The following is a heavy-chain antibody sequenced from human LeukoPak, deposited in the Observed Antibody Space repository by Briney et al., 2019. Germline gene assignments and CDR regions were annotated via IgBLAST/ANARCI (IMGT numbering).Heavy chain of an antibody. CDR3: ARQGAYLDY. V-gene: IGHV4-59*08. CDR1: GXSISSYY. CDR2: IYYSGST. D-gene: IGHD4/OR15-4a*01. J-gene: IGHJ4*02. Sequence: SETLSLTCTVSGXSISSYYWSWIRQPPGKGLEWIGYIYYSGSTNYNPSLKSRVTISVDTSKNQFSLKLSSVTAADTAVYYCARQGAYLDYWGQGTLVTVSS.